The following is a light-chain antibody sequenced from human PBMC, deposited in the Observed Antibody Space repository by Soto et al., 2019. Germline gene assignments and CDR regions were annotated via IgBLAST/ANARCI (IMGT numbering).Light chain of an antibody. CDR2: DVT. Sequence: QSALTQPPSASGSPGQSVTISCTGTSSDVGTHNYVSWYQQHAGKAPKLMIYDVTKRPSGVPDRFSGSKSANTASLTVSGLQAEDEADYYCMCYAGGNNWVFGGGTKLTVL. J-gene: IGLJ3*02. CDR1: SSDVGTHNY. CDR3: MCYAGGNNWV. V-gene: IGLV2-8*01.